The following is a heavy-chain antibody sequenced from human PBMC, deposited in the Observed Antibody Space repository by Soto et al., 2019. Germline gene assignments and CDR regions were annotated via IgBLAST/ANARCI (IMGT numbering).Heavy chain of an antibody. CDR2: ISYDGSNK. D-gene: IGHD2-2*01. V-gene: IGHV3-30*18. J-gene: IGHJ6*02. CDR3: AKEGSTPPPDIVLVPAATYYGMDV. Sequence: GGSLRLSCAASGFTFSSYGMHWVRQAPGKGLEWVAVISYDGSNKYYADSVKGRFTISRDNSKNTLYLQMNSLRAEDTAVYYCAKEGSTPPPDIVLVPAATYYGMDVWGQGTTVTVSS. CDR1: GFTFSSYG.